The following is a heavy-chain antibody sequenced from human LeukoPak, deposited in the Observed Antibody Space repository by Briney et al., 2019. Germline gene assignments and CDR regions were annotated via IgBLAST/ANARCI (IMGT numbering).Heavy chain of an antibody. V-gene: IGHV3-15*01. CDR1: GFTFSDAW. CDR3: TTGSSYYNYVWGSYRYLGGVDY. Sequence: GGSLRLSCAASGFTFSDAWMSWVRQAPGKGLEWVGRTKSKTDGGTTDYAAPVKGRFTISRDDSKNTLYLQMNSLQTEDTAVYYCTTGSSYYNYVWGSYRYLGGVDYWGQGTLVTVSS. D-gene: IGHD3-16*02. CDR2: TKSKTDGGTT. J-gene: IGHJ4*02.